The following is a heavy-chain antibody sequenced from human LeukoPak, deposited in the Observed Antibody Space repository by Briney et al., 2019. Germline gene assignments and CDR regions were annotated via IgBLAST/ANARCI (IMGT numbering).Heavy chain of an antibody. CDR3: TSLAYGSGSYYIAGYY. V-gene: IGHV3-73*01. J-gene: IGHJ4*02. CDR1: GFTFSGSA. CDR2: IRSKANSYAT. D-gene: IGHD3-10*01. Sequence: PGGSLKLSCAASGFTFSGSAMHWVRQASGKGLEWVGRIRSKANSYATAYAASAKGRFTISRDDSKNTAYLQMNSLKTEDTAVYYCTSLAYGSGSYYIAGYYWGQGTLVTVSS.